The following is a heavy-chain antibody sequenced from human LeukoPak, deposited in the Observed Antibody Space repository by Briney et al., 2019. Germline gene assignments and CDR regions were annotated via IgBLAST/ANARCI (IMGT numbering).Heavy chain of an antibody. CDR1: GFTFSDYY. CDR3: ARDGYDWDY. Sequence: PGGSLRLSCAASGFTFSDYYMSWFRQAPGKGLEWLSYISSSGSTIYYTDSVRGRFTISRNNAKNSLYLQMNSLGAGDTAVYYCARDGYDWDYWGQGILVTVSS. J-gene: IGHJ4*02. CDR2: ISSSGSTI. D-gene: IGHD5-12*01. V-gene: IGHV3-11*01.